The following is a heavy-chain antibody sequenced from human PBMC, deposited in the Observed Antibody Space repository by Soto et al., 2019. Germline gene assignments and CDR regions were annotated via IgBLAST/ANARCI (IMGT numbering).Heavy chain of an antibody. V-gene: IGHV3-49*03. CDR1: GFTFGDYA. CDR2: IRSKAYGGTT. Sequence: GGSLRLSCTASGFTFGDYAMSWFRQAPGKGLEWVGFIRSKAYGGTTEYAASVKGRFTISRDDSKSIAHLQMNSLKTEDTAVYYCTRDKGDYYDSSGYYYPTYYFDYWGQGTLVTVSS. CDR3: TRDKGDYYDSSGYYYPTYYFDY. J-gene: IGHJ4*02. D-gene: IGHD3-22*01.